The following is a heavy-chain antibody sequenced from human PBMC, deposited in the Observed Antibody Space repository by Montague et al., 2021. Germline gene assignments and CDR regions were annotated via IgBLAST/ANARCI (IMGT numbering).Heavy chain of an antibody. CDR2: IFYSGAT. CDR3: AKEDYFVSGISSKGFDP. J-gene: IGHJ5*02. Sequence: SETLSLTCTVSSGSIFHSHWSWIRQPPGKGLEWLGSIFYSGATSNNPSLKSRVTMSIDTSTNQFSLKLSSVTAADTAVYYCAKEDYFVSGISSKGFDPWGQGILGTVSS. D-gene: IGHD3-10*01. V-gene: IGHV4-59*01. CDR1: SGSIFHSH.